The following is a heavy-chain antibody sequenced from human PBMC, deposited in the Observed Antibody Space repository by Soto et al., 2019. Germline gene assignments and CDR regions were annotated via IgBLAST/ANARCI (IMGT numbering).Heavy chain of an antibody. CDR2: IYYSGST. V-gene: IGHV4-39*01. Sequence: QLQLQESGPGLVKPSETLSLTCTVSGGSISSSSYYWGWIRQPPGKGLEWIGSIYYSGSTYYNPSLKSRVTISVDTSKNQFSLKLSSVTAADTAVYYCARRANWGSPRDVYFDYWGQGTLVTVSS. CDR3: ARRANWGSPRDVYFDY. J-gene: IGHJ4*02. CDR1: GGSISSSSYY. D-gene: IGHD7-27*01.